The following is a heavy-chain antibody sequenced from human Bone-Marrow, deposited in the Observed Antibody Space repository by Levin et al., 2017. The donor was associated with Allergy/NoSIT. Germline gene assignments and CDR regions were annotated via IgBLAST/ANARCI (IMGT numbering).Heavy chain of an antibody. Sequence: SVKVSCRASGGTFSGYAFSWVRQAPGQGLEWMGGIIPMFGTTNYAQKFQGRVTITADESTSTIYMALSSLRSEDTAFYYCAKDRSTMVRGLPADWGQGTLVTVSS. CDR3: AKDRSTMVRGLPAD. J-gene: IGHJ4*02. D-gene: IGHD3-10*01. CDR1: GGTFSGYA. V-gene: IGHV1-69*13. CDR2: IIPMFGTT.